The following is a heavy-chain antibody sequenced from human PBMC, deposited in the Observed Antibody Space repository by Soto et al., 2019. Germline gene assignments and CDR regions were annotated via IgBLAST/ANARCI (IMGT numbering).Heavy chain of an antibody. D-gene: IGHD6-19*01. V-gene: IGHV4-59*13. CDR2: VYHTGST. CDR3: ARRLFGSGWTLDS. CDR1: VASITTYY. Sequence: SETLSLTCDFSVASITTYYWSWIRQAPGKGLEWIGNVYHTGSTDYNSSLRSRVTISVDTSKNQFSLNMNSVTAADTAVYYCARRLFGSGWTLDSWGKGALVTVSS. J-gene: IGHJ4*02.